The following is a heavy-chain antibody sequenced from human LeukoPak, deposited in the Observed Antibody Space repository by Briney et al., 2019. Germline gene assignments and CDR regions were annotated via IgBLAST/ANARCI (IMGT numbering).Heavy chain of an antibody. D-gene: IGHD4-17*01. CDR3: ARGISDYGDYPQPFDC. J-gene: IGHJ4*02. Sequence: ASVKVSCKASGYTFTGYYMHWVRQAPGQGLEWMGWINPNSVGTNYAQKFQGRVTMTRDTSISTAYMELSRLRSDDTAVYYCARGISDYGDYPQPFDCWGQGTLVTVSS. CDR1: GYTFTGYY. CDR2: INPNSVGT. V-gene: IGHV1-2*02.